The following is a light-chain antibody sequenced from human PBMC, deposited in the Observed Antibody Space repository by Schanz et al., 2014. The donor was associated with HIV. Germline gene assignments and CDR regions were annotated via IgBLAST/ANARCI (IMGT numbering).Light chain of an antibody. Sequence: EIVVTQSPATLSVSPGERATLSCRARQSVSSSYLAWYQQKPGQAPRLLIYGASSRATGIPDRFSGSGSGTDFSLTISRLESEDFAVYYCQQYGSSSWTFGQGTKVEIK. J-gene: IGKJ1*01. CDR2: GAS. V-gene: IGKV3-20*01. CDR1: QSVSSSY. CDR3: QQYGSSSWT.